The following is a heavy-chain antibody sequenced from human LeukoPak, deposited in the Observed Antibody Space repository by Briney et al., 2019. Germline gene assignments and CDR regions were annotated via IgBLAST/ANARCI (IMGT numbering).Heavy chain of an antibody. CDR2: IYYSGST. CDR3: ARHQGELDAFDI. D-gene: IGHD1-26*01. V-gene: IGHV4-59*08. J-gene: IGHJ3*02. Sequence: SETLSLTCTVSGGSISSYYWSWIRQPPGKGLEWIGYIYYSGSTNYNPSLKSRVTISVDTSKNQFSLKLSSVTAADTAVYYCARHQGELDAFDIWGQGTMVTVSS. CDR1: GGSISSYY.